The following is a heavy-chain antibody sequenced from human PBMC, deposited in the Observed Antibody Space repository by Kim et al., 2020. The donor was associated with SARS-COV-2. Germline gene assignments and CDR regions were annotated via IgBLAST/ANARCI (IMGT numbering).Heavy chain of an antibody. CDR1: GGTFSSYA. D-gene: IGHD2-2*01. CDR3: ASALGYCSSTSCYVWRYYYYYGMDV. J-gene: IGHJ6*02. V-gene: IGHV1-69*13. CDR2: IIPIFGTA. Sequence: SVKVSCKASGGTFSSYAISWVRQAPGQGLEWMGGIIPIFGTANYAQKFQGRVTLTADESTSTAYMELSSLRSEDTAVYYCASALGYCSSTSCYVWRYYYYYGMDVWGQGTTVTVSS.